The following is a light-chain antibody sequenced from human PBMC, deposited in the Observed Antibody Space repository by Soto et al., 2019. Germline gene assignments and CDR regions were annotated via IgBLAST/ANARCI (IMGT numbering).Light chain of an antibody. CDR1: SSDVGGYNY. Sequence: QSALTPPASVSGSPGQSITISCTGTSSDVGGYNYVSWYQQHPGKAPKLMIYDVSNRPSGVSNRFSGSKSGHTASLSISGLQAEDEADYYCSSYTSSITLVFGGGTQLTVL. J-gene: IGLJ2*01. CDR2: DVS. V-gene: IGLV2-14*03. CDR3: SSYTSSITLV.